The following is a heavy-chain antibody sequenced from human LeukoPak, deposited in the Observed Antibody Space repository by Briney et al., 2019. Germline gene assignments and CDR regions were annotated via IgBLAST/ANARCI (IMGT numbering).Heavy chain of an antibody. CDR2: VNGSGYSA. CDR1: GLTFSSYA. J-gene: IGHJ1*01. V-gene: IGHV3-23*01. D-gene: IGHD6-19*01. Sequence: GGSLRLSCAASGLTFSSYAMSWVRQAPGKGLEWVSSVNGSGYSAYYADSVRGRFTISRDNSKDTLFLQMSTLRVEDTAVYYCAKVVSYSSGWFFLHWGQGTLVTVSS. CDR3: AKVVSYSSGWFFLH.